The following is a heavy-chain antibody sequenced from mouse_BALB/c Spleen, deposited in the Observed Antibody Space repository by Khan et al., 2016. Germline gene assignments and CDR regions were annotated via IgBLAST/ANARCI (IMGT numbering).Heavy chain of an antibody. V-gene: IGHV14-3*02. J-gene: IGHJ2*01. CDR3: ARSLRQGRRYYVDY. D-gene: IGHD1-1*01. CDR2: IDPANGNT. Sequence: VQLQQSGAELVKPGASVKLSCTASGFNIKDTYMHWVKQRPEQGLEWIGRIDPANGNTKYDPKFQGKATITADTSSNTAYLLLSRLTSEDTAVDYCARSLRQGRRYYVDYWGQGTTHTVSS. CDR1: GFNIKDTY.